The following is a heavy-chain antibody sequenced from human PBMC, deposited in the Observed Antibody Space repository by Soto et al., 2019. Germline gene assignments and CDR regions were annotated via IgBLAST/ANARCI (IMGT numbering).Heavy chain of an antibody. J-gene: IGHJ5*02. CDR3: ARDPWSGPPLEVDP. Sequence: SETLSLTCAVYGGSFSGYYWSWIRQPPGKGLEWIGEINHSGSTNYNPSLKSRVTISVDTSKNQFSLKLSSVTAADTAVYYCARDPWSGPPLEVDPWGQGTLVTVSS. CDR2: INHSGST. D-gene: IGHD1-26*01. CDR1: GGSFSGYY. V-gene: IGHV4-34*01.